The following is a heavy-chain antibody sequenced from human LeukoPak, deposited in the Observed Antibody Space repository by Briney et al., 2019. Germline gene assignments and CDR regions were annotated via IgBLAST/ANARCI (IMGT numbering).Heavy chain of an antibody. CDR1: GFTFSTYW. V-gene: IGHV3-7*01. D-gene: IGHD3-22*01. Sequence: GGSLRLSCAVSGFTFSTYWMSWVRQAPGKGLEWVATIKQDGSEKNYVDSVKGRFTISRDNARNSLYLQMKSLRGEDTAVYYCARDGDATSGSFDYWGQGTLVTVSS. J-gene: IGHJ4*02. CDR3: ARDGDATSGSFDY. CDR2: IKQDGSEK.